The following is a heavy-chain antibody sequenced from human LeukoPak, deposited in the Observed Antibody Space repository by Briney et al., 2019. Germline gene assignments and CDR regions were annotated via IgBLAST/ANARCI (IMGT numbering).Heavy chain of an antibody. CDR2: IYYSGST. V-gene: IGHV4-30-4*01. CDR1: GGSISSGDYY. D-gene: IGHD6-6*01. CDR3: ARSVIPIAARPPLGFDY. J-gene: IGHJ4*02. Sequence: PSETLSLTCTVSGGSISSGDYYWSWIRQPPGKGLEWIGYIYYSGSTYYNPSLKSRVTISVDTSKNQFSLKLSSVTAADTAVYYCARSVIPIAARPPLGFDYWGQGTLVTVSS.